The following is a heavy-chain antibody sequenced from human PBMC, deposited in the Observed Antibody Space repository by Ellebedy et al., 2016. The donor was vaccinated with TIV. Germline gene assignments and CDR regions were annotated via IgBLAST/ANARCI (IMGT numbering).Heavy chain of an antibody. CDR3: AKGELLWFGELSY. J-gene: IGHJ4*02. Sequence: GGSLRLXXAASGFTFSSYAMSWVRQAPGKGLEWVSAISGSGGSTYYADSVKGRFTISRDNSKNTLYLQMNSLRAEDTAVYYCAKGELLWFGELSYWGQGTLVTVSS. CDR1: GFTFSSYA. CDR2: ISGSGGST. V-gene: IGHV3-23*01. D-gene: IGHD3-10*01.